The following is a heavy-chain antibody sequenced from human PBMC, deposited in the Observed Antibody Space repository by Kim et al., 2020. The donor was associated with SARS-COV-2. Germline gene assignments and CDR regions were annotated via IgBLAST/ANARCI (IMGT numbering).Heavy chain of an antibody. CDR3: ARDGGLRYFDWLPKGLPLDY. CDR2: IWYDGSNK. Sequence: GGSLRLFCAASGFTFSSYGMHWVRQAPGKGLEWVAVIWYDGSNKYYADSVKGRFTISRDNSKNTLYLQMNSLRAEDTAVYYCARDGGLRYFDWLPKGLPLDYWGQGTLVTVSS. CDR1: GFTFSSYG. J-gene: IGHJ4*02. V-gene: IGHV3-33*01. D-gene: IGHD3-9*01.